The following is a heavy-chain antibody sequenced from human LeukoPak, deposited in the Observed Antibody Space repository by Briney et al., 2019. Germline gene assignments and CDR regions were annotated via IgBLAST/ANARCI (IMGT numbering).Heavy chain of an antibody. D-gene: IGHD2/OR15-2a*01. CDR3: AKRIEDYLDY. V-gene: IGHV3-23*01. J-gene: IGHJ4*02. CDR2: ISGGSLDT. Sequence: PGGSLRLSCAAAGFTFSSYAMTWVCQAPGEGLEWVSSISGGSLDTYYTASVKGRFTITRDNSKNMLYLEMNSLRAEDTAVYYFAKRIEDYLDYWGQGTLVTVSS. CDR1: GFTFSSYA.